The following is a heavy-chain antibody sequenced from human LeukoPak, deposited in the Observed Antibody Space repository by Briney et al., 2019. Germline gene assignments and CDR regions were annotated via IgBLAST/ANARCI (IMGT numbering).Heavy chain of an antibody. CDR1: GGTFSSYA. Sequence: GASVKDSCKASGGTFSSYAISWVRQAPGQGLEWMGGIIPIFGTANYAQKLQGRVTITADESTSTAYMELSSLRSEDTAVYYCARGRGYYDSSGPYGFDYWGQGTLVTVSS. J-gene: IGHJ4*02. CDR3: ARGRGYYDSSGPYGFDY. D-gene: IGHD3-22*01. CDR2: IIPIFGTA. V-gene: IGHV1-69*13.